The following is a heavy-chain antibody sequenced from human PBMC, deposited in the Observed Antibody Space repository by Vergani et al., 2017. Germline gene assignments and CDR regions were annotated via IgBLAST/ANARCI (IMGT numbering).Heavy chain of an antibody. V-gene: IGHV3-20*04. CDR1: GFTFDDYG. J-gene: IGHJ4*02. CDR2: INWNGGST. CDR3: ASQYYYDSSGKRGY. D-gene: IGHD3-22*01. Sequence: EVQLLESGGGLAQPGGSLRLSCAASGFTFDDYGMSWVRQAPGKGLEWVSGINWNGGSTGYADSVKGRFTISRDNAKNSLYLQMNSLRAEDTALYYCASQYYYDSSGKRGYWGQGTLVTVSS.